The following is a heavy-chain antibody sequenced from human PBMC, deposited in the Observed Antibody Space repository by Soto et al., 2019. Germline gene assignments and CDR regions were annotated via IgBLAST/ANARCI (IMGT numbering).Heavy chain of an antibody. CDR1: GGTFSSYT. CDR2: IIPILGIA. Sequence: QVQLVQSGAEVKKPGSSVKVSCKASGGTFSSYTISWVRQAPGQGLEWMGRIIPILGIANYAQKYQGRVTTTADKSTSTAYMELSSVRSEDMAVYYCAREGRSYDYVFGAFDIWGQGTMVTVSS. CDR3: AREGRSYDYVFGAFDI. J-gene: IGHJ3*02. D-gene: IGHD3-16*01. V-gene: IGHV1-69*08.